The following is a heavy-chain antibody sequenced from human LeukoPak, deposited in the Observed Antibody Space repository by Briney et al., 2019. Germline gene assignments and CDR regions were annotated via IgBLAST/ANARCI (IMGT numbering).Heavy chain of an antibody. CDR2: IYSGGTK. CDR3: TKVVRIVATPEYYYDY. CDR1: GVTVSDNY. J-gene: IGHJ4*02. D-gene: IGHD5-12*01. V-gene: IGHV3-66*01. Sequence: GGSLRLSCAASGVTVSDNYMSWVRQAPGKGLEWVSVIYSGGTKYYADFVKGRFTISRDKSKNTLYLQMNSLRADDTAVYYCTKVVRIVATPEYYYDYWGQGTLLTVSS.